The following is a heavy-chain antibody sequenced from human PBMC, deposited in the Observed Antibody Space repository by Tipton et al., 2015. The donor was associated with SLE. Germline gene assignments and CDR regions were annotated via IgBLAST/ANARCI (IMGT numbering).Heavy chain of an antibody. CDR1: GASVSSGNW. J-gene: IGHJ4*02. CDR2: IYDSGNT. CDR3: ARGVGARDYFDY. D-gene: IGHD1-26*01. Sequence: TLSLTCVVSGASVSSGNWWSWVRQPPGKGLEWIGEIYDSGNTNYNPSLRGRVSISVDKSKNQFSLNLGSVTAADTAVYFCARGVGARDYFDYWGQGTLVTVSS. V-gene: IGHV4-4*01.